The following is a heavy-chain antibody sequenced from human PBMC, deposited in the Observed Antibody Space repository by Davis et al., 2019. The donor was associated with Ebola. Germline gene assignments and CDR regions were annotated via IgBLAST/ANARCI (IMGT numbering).Heavy chain of an antibody. V-gene: IGHV3-48*02. CDR2: ISSGGITT. CDR1: GVTFSDYS. J-gene: IGHJ4*02. Sequence: PGGSLRLSCAASGVTFSDYSMNWVRQAPGKGLEWVSYISSGGITTYYTDSVRGRFTSSRDNAKNSLYLQMSSLRDEDTAVYFCAREDMVYAVDYWGQGTLVTVSS. D-gene: IGHD2-8*01. CDR3: AREDMVYAVDY.